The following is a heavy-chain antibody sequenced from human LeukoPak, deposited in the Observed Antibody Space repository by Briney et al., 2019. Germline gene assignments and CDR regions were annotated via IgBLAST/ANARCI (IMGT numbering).Heavy chain of an antibody. CDR2: ISSGGSAR. Sequence: PGGSLRLSCAASGFTFSDYYMSWIRQAPGKGLEWVSHISSGGSARYYADSVKGRFTISRDNSKNTLYVQVNSLGTEDTAAYYCAKGSYYDSSGSFYFDYWGQGTLVTVSS. D-gene: IGHD3-22*01. CDR1: GFTFSDYY. V-gene: IGHV3-11*01. CDR3: AKGSYYDSSGSFYFDY. J-gene: IGHJ4*02.